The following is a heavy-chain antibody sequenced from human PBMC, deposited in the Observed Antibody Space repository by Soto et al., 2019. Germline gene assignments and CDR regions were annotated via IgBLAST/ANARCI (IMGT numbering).Heavy chain of an antibody. D-gene: IGHD6-13*01. Sequence: XXSLKISCKGSVYSFTSYWIGWVRQMPGXGLEWMGLTYXGDSAXRYSTYFQAQXXISADKSXXNAYMQWSSLKASQTAMYYCARVLSSSWFTFDYWGQETLVTVPS. CDR3: ARVLSSSWFTFDY. V-gene: IGHV5-51*01. CDR2: TYXGDSAX. J-gene: IGHJ4*02. CDR1: VYSFTSYW.